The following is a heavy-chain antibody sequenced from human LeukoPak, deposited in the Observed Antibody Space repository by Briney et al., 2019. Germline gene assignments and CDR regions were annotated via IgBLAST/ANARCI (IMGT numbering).Heavy chain of an antibody. J-gene: IGHJ6*03. V-gene: IGHV1-2*06. D-gene: IGHD6-13*01. Sequence: ASVKVSCKASGYTFTGYYMHWVRQAPGQGLEWMGRINPNSGGTNYAQKFQGRVTMTRDTSISTAYMELSRLRSDDTAVYYCARVVSAAAGNLYYYYYYMDVWGKGTTVTVSS. CDR1: GYTFTGYY. CDR3: ARVVSAAAGNLYYYYYYMDV. CDR2: INPNSGGT.